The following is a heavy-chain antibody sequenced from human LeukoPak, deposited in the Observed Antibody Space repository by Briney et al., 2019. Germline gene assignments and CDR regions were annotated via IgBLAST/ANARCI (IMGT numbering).Heavy chain of an antibody. D-gene: IGHD3-22*01. Sequence: PGGSLRLSCAASGFTFSGYAMSWVRQAPGKGLEWVSAISGSGGSTYYADSVKGRFTISRDNSKSTLYLQMNSLRAEDTAVYYCARGDLYYYDSSGSHFDYWGQGTLVTVSS. CDR2: ISGSGGST. J-gene: IGHJ4*02. V-gene: IGHV3-23*01. CDR3: ARGDLYYYDSSGSHFDY. CDR1: GFTFSGYA.